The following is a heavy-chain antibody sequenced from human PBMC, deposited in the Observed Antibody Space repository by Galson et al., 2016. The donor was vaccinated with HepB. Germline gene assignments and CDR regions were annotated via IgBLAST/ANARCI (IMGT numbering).Heavy chain of an antibody. Sequence: QSGAEVKKSGESLRISCKASGGTFSSYATSWVRQAPGQGLEWMGGIIPISGATRYAQTTYAQKFQGRVTITADRSTSTVYMELSSLRSEDTAVYYCARSLRREQLWNRWDTYYYYGMDVWGQGTTVTASS. V-gene: IGHV1-69*06. D-gene: IGHD5-18*01. CDR3: ARSLRREQLWNRWDTYYYYGMDV. CDR2: IIPISGATRYAQT. J-gene: IGHJ6*02. CDR1: GGTFSSYA.